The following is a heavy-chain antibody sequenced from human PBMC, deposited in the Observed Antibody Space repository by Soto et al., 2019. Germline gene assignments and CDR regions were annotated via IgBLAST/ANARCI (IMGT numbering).Heavy chain of an antibody. CDR3: AREAAGILNWFDP. Sequence: QVQLQESGPGLVKPSQTLSLTCTVSGGSISSGGYYWSWIRQHPGKGLEWIGYIYHSGSTYYNPSLTSRVTXSXDXXKNPFSLKVSSVTAADTAVYYCAREAAGILNWFDPWGQGTLVTVSS. CDR1: GGSISSGGYY. D-gene: IGHD6-25*01. CDR2: IYHSGST. J-gene: IGHJ5*02. V-gene: IGHV4-31*03.